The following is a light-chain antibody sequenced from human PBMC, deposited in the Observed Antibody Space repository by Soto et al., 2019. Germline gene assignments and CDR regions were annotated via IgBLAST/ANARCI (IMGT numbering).Light chain of an antibody. V-gene: IGLV2-18*02. CDR2: EVS. CDR1: SSDVGSYNR. Sequence: QSALTQPPSVSGSPGQSVTISCTGTSSDVGSYNRVSWYQQPPGTAPKLMIYEVSNRPSGVPDRFSGSKSGNTASLTISELQAEDEANYYCSSYTSNNTLVVFGGGTKVTVL. CDR3: SSYTSNNTLVV. J-gene: IGLJ2*01.